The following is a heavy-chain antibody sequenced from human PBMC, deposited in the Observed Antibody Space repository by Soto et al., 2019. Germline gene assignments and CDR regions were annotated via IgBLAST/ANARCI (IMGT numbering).Heavy chain of an antibody. Sequence: GGSLRLSCAASGFTFSDYYMSWIRQAPGKELEWVSYISSSGSTIYYADSVKGRFTISRDNAKNSLYLQMNSLRAEDTAVYYCARSLGLEWFTYYGMDVWGQGTTVTVSS. CDR3: ARSLGLEWFTYYGMDV. D-gene: IGHD3-3*01. CDR1: GFTFSDYY. CDR2: ISSSGSTI. V-gene: IGHV3-11*01. J-gene: IGHJ6*02.